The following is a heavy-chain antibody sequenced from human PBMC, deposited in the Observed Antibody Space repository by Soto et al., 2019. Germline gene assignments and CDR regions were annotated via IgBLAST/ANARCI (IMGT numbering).Heavy chain of an antibody. Sequence: PGGSLRLSCAASGFTFSSYSMNWVRQAPGKGLEWVSSISSSSSYIYYADSVKGRFTISRDNAKNSLYLQMNSLRAEDTAVYYCASSLFKSYSSSWYRWFDPWGQGTPVTVSS. D-gene: IGHD6-13*01. CDR3: ASSLFKSYSSSWYRWFDP. CDR2: ISSSSSYI. J-gene: IGHJ5*02. V-gene: IGHV3-21*01. CDR1: GFTFSSYS.